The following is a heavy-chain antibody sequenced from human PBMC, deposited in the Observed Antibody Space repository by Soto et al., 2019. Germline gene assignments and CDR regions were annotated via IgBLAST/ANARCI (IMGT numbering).Heavy chain of an antibody. CDR3: ARSGGWLLHYFDY. D-gene: IGHD6-19*01. Sequence: GGSLRLSCAASGFTVSSNYMSWVRQAPGKGLEWVSVIYSGGSTYYADSVKGRFTISRDNSKNTLYLQMNSLRAEDTAVYYCARSGGWLLHYFDYWGQGTLVTVSS. J-gene: IGHJ4*02. CDR2: IYSGGST. V-gene: IGHV3-66*01. CDR1: GFTVSSNY.